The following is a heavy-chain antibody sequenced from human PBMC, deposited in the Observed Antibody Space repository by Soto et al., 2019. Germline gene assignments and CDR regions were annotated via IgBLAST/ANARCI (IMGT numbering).Heavy chain of an antibody. D-gene: IGHD5-18*01. CDR3: ARAKAQRTWIQLWPYFDY. CDR2: INAGNGNT. J-gene: IGHJ4*02. V-gene: IGHV1-3*01. CDR1: GYTFTIYA. Sequence: ASVKVSCTASGYTFTIYAMHWVRQAPGQRLEWMGWINAGNGNTKYSQKFQGRVTITRDTSASTAYMELSSLRSEDTAVYYCARAKAQRTWIQLWPYFDYWGQGTLVTVSS.